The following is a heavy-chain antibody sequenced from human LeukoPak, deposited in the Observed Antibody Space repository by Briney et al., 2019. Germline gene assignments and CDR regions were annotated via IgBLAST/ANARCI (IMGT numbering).Heavy chain of an antibody. J-gene: IGHJ4*02. CDR2: INHSGST. Sequence: SETLSLTCAVYGGSFSGYYWSWIRQPPGKGLEWLGEINHSGSTNYNPSLKSRVTISVDTSKNQFSLKLSSVTAADTAVYYCARVSSWYQDYWGQGTLVTVSS. V-gene: IGHV4-34*01. CDR3: ARVSSWYQDY. CDR1: GGSFSGYY. D-gene: IGHD6-13*01.